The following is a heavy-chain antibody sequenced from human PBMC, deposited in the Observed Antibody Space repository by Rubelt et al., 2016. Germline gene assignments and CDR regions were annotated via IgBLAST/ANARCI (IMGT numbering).Heavy chain of an antibody. CDR3: ARDSGTYGQQPFDY. J-gene: IGHJ4*02. CDR1: GFTFSSYW. Sequence: VQLVESGGGLVQPGGSLRLSCAASGFTFSSYWMHWIRQPPGKGLEWIGSIYYSGSTYYNPSLKSRVTLSVDTSKNQFSLKLSSVTAADTAVYYCARDSGTYGQQPFDYWGQGTLVTVSS. D-gene: IGHD3-10*01. V-gene: IGHV4-39*07. CDR2: IYYSGST.